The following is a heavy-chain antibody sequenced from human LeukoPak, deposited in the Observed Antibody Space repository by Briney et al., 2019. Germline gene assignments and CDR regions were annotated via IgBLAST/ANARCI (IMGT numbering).Heavy chain of an antibody. D-gene: IGHD6-13*01. CDR3: AREKSSSWYRPFDY. Sequence: GGSLRLSCAASGFTVSSNYMSWVRQAPGKGLEWVSVIYSGGSTYYADSVKGRFTISRDNSKNTLYLQMNSLRAEDTAVYYCAREKSSSWYRPFDYWGQGTLVTVSS. CDR1: GFTVSSNY. J-gene: IGHJ4*02. CDR2: IYSGGST. V-gene: IGHV3-66*01.